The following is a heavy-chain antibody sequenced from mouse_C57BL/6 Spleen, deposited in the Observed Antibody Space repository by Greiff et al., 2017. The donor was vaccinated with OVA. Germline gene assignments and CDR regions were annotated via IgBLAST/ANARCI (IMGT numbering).Heavy chain of an antibody. D-gene: IGHD2-12*01. CDR1: GFSLSTSGMG. Sequence: QVTLKESGPGILQSSQTLSLTCSFSGFSLSTSGMGVSWIRQPSGKGLDGLAHIYWDDDKRYNPSLKNRLTISKDTSRNHVFLKITSVDTADTATYDCARRDDDMNAMDYWGQGTSVTVSS. CDR3: ARRDDDMNAMDY. J-gene: IGHJ4*01. V-gene: IGHV8-12*01. CDR2: IYWDDDK.